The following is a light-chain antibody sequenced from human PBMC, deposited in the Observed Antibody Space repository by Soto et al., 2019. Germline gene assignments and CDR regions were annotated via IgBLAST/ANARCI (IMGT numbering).Light chain of an antibody. J-gene: IGLJ3*02. Sequence: NFMLTQPHSVSESPGKTVTISCTRSSGSIANSYVQWYQQRPGSAPTTVIFENTQRYSGVPGRFSGSIDSSSNSVSLTISGLQTEDEADYYCQSFDSSTPNWVFGGGTKVTVL. CDR3: QSFDSSTPNWV. CDR2: ENT. V-gene: IGLV6-57*03. CDR1: SGSIANSY.